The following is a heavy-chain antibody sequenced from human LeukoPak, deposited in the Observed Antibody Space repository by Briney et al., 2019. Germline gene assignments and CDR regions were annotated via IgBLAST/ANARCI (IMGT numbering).Heavy chain of an antibody. CDR3: AKDTSDILTGYYMLNYYYGMDV. D-gene: IGHD3-9*01. V-gene: IGHV3-23*01. CDR1: GFTVSSYS. CDR2: ISGSGGST. Sequence: GGSLRLSCAASGFTVSSYSMNWVRQAPGKGLEWVSAISGSGGSTYYADSVKGRFTISRDNSKNTLYLQMNSLRAEDTAVYYCAKDTSDILTGYYMLNYYYGMDVWGQGTTVTVSS. J-gene: IGHJ6*02.